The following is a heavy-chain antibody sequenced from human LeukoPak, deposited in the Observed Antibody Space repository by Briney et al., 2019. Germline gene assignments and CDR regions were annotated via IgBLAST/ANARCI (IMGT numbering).Heavy chain of an antibody. J-gene: IGHJ6*02. CDR1: GYSFTSYW. D-gene: IGHD2-21*02. CDR2: IYPGDSDT. CDR3: ARLGYCGGDCYSEGMDV. Sequence: GESLKISCKGSGYSFTSYWIGWVRQMPGKGLEWMGIIYPGDSDTRYSPSFQGQVTISADKSITTAYLQWSSLKASDTAMYYCARLGYCGGDCYSEGMDVWGQGTTVTVSS. V-gene: IGHV5-51*01.